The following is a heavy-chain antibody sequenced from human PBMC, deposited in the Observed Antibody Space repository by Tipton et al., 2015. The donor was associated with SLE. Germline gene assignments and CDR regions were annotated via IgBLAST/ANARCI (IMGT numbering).Heavy chain of an antibody. D-gene: IGHD3-22*01. CDR2: VYSFGNT. V-gene: IGHV4-39*07. J-gene: IGHJ4*02. CDR3: ARDRDYYDSSGYSYYLDY. CDR1: GGSISSNC. Sequence: TLSLTCTVSGGSISSNCWGWVRQPPGKGLEFIGTVYSFGNTFYNPSLESRVTISVDTSKNQFSLKLSYVTAADTAVYYCARDRDYYDSSGYSYYLDYWGQGTLVTVSS.